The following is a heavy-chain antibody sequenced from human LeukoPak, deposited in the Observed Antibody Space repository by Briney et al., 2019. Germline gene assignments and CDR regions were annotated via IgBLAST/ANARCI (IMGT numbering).Heavy chain of an antibody. J-gene: IGHJ4*02. V-gene: IGHV3-64*01. D-gene: IGHD7-27*01. CDR2: ISSNGGAK. CDR1: GFTVSSNY. Sequence: GGSLRLSCAASGFTVSSNYMSWVRQAPGKGLEYVSAISSNGGAKYYANSVKGRFTISRDNSKNTLFLQMGSLSAEDMAIYYCARVTGDRGGFDYWGQGTLVTVSS. CDR3: ARVTGDRGGFDY.